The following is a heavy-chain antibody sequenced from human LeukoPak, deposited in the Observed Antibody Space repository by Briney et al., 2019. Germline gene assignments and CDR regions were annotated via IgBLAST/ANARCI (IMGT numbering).Heavy chain of an antibody. J-gene: IGHJ6*02. D-gene: IGHD4-23*01. CDR3: AREPHYGGRHYYYGMDV. V-gene: IGHV1-18*04. Sequence: ASVKVSCKASGYTFAGYHMHWVRQAPGQGLEWMGWISPYNGNTNYAQKLQGRVTMTTDTSTTTAYMELRSLRSDDTAVYYCAREPHYGGRHYYYGMDVWGQGTTVTVSS. CDR1: GYTFAGYH. CDR2: ISPYNGNT.